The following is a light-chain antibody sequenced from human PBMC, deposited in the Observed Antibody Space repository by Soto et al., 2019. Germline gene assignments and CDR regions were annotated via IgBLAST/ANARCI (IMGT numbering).Light chain of an antibody. Sequence: EIVLTQSPAILSLSPGERATLSCRASESVHSRLAWYQQKPGQPPSLLIFDASSRATDIPARFSGSGSGTDFPLTISSLEPEDFAVYYCQQRTNWACTFGPGPRVDI. CDR1: ESVHSR. CDR2: DAS. V-gene: IGKV3-11*01. CDR3: QQRTNWACT. J-gene: IGKJ3*01.